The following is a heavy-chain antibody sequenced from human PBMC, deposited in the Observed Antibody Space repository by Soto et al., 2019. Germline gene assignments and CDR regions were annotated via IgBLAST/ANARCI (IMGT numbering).Heavy chain of an antibody. CDR2: VDYTGST. V-gene: IGHV4-39*01. Sequence: SETLSLTCTVSGGSITGTTNYWGWIRQPPGKGLEWIGTVDYTGSTNYNPSLESRVTISVDTSKNQFSLNLRSVTAADTAVYYCARRTPLYASESSRFDPWGQGALVTVSS. CDR1: GGSITGTTNY. J-gene: IGHJ5*02. D-gene: IGHD3-10*01. CDR3: ARRTPLYASESSRFDP.